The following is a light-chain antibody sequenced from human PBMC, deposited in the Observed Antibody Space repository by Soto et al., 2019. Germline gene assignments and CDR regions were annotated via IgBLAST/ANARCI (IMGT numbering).Light chain of an antibody. Sequence: EIVLTQSPATLSLSPGERVTLSCRASPSVTNYLAWYQQKPGQAPRLLIYGAFNRATGIPARFSGSGSGTXXXXXXXXXXXXXFXXYYCQQRNIXPPVTFGXGTRLEIK. CDR1: PSVTNY. CDR2: GAF. CDR3: QQRNIXPPVT. J-gene: IGKJ5*01. V-gene: IGKV3-11*01.